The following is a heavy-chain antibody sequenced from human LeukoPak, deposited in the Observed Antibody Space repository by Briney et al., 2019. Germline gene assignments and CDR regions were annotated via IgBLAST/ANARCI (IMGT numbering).Heavy chain of an antibody. CDR3: ATPGHRGSSTFDY. D-gene: IGHD6-6*01. CDR2: IIPIFGTA. J-gene: IGHJ4*02. Sequence: SVKVSCKASGGTFSSYAISWVRQAPGQGLEWMGGIIPIFGTANYAQKFQGRVTITADESTSTAYMELSSLRSEDTAVYYCATPGHRGSSTFDYWGQGTLVTVSS. V-gene: IGHV1-69*13. CDR1: GGTFSSYA.